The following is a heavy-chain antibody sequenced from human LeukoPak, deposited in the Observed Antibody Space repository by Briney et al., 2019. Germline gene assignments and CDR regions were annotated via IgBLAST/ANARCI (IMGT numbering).Heavy chain of an antibody. D-gene: IGHD2-2*01. CDR2: IWYDGSNK. CDR3: ARDRAYQLPSDY. Sequence: GRSLRLSCAASRFTFSSYGMHWVRQAPGKGLEWVAVIWYDGSNKYYADSVKGRFTISRDNSKKTLYLQMNSLSAEDTAVYYCARDRAYQLPSDYWGQGTLITVSS. V-gene: IGHV3-33*01. J-gene: IGHJ4*02. CDR1: RFTFSSYG.